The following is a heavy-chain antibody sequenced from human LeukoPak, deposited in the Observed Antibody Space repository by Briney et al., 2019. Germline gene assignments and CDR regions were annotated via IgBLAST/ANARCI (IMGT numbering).Heavy chain of an antibody. CDR1: GGSISSYY. CDR3: ARVKYSGSFGVPDY. V-gene: IGHV4-59*01. CDR2: IYYSGST. Sequence: SETLSLTCTVSGGSISSYYWSWIRQPPGKGLEWIGYIYYSGSTNYNPSLKSRVTISVDTSKNQFSLKLSSVTAADTAVYYCARVKYSGSFGVPDYWGQGTLDTVSS. J-gene: IGHJ4*02. D-gene: IGHD1-26*01.